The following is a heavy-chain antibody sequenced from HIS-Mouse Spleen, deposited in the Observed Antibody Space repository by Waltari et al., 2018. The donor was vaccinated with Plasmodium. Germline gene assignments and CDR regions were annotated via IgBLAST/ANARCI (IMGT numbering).Heavy chain of an antibody. D-gene: IGHD3-10*01. Sequence: QVQLQQWGAGLLKPSETLSLTCAVYGGSFSGYYWSGIRQPPGKGLEWIGEINHSGSTNYNPSRKSRVTISVDTSKNQFSLKLSSVTAADTAVYYCASSGSGSYYYWGQGTLVTVSS. V-gene: IGHV4-34*01. CDR1: GGSFSGYY. CDR3: ASSGSGSYYY. J-gene: IGHJ4*02. CDR2: INHSGST.